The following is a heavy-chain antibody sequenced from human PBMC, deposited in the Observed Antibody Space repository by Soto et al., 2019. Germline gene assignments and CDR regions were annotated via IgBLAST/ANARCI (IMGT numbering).Heavy chain of an antibody. Sequence: HPGGSLRLSCAASGFNFSNHWMHWVRQRPAEGLEWVSAISGSGGSTYYADSVKGRFTISRDNSKNTLYLQMNSLRAEDTAVYYCANPLPPVDSWGQGTLVTVSS. V-gene: IGHV3-23*01. CDR2: ISGSGGST. CDR3: ANPLPPVDS. CDR1: GFNFSNHW. J-gene: IGHJ5*01.